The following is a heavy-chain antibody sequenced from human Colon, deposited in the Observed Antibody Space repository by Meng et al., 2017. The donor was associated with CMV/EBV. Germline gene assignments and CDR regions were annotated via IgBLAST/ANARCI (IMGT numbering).Heavy chain of an antibody. CDR2: INPGGGGP. CDR1: GNTLTNYY. CDR3: ARLGSRGVSRSQ. Sequence: CEASGNTLTNYYIHWVRQAPGQGLEWMGIINPGGGGPTYAQKFQGRVTMTRDTSTNTVYMELSSLRSEDTAVYYCARLGSRGVSRSQWGQGTLVTVSS. D-gene: IGHD3-10*01. V-gene: IGHV1-46*01. J-gene: IGHJ4*02.